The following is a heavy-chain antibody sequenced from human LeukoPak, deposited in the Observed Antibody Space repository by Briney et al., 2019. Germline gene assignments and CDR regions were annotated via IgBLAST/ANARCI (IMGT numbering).Heavy chain of an antibody. CDR3: ARQIGSWYVLNWFDP. D-gene: IGHD6-13*01. V-gene: IGHV4-39*01. CDR2: IYYSGST. CDR1: GGSISSSSYY. Sequence: SETLSLTCTVSGGSISSSSYYRGWIRQPPGKGLEWIGSIYYSGSTYYNPSLKSRVTISVDTSKNQFSLKLSSVTAADTAVYYCARQIGSWYVLNWFDPWGQGTLVTVSS. J-gene: IGHJ5*02.